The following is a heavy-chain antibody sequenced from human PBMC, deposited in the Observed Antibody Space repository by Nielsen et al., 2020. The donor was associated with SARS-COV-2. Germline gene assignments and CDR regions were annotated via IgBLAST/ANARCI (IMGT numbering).Heavy chain of an antibody. CDR1: GYTFTSYG. J-gene: IGHJ4*02. CDR3: ARELPRDYGGNLGSWGH. CDR2: ISAYNGNT. Sequence: ASVKVSCKTSGYTFTSYGLSWVRRAPGQGLEWMGRISAYNGNTDYAQNFRGRVTLTTDTSTDTAYMELRSLRSDDTAVYYCARELPRDYGGNLGSWGHWGQGTLVTVSS. D-gene: IGHD4-23*01. V-gene: IGHV1-18*04.